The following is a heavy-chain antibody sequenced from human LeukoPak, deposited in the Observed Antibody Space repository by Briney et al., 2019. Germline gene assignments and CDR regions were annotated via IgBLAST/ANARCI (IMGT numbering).Heavy chain of an antibody. CDR2: IYPGDSDT. D-gene: IGHD6-19*01. Sequence: GESLKISCKGSGYSFTSYWIGWVRQMPGKGLEWMGIIYPGDSDTRYSPSFQGQVTISADKSISTAYPQWSSLKASDTAMYYCARQRIAVAGTTYYYYGMDVWGQGTTVTVSS. CDR3: ARQRIAVAGTTYYYYGMDV. V-gene: IGHV5-51*01. CDR1: GYSFTSYW. J-gene: IGHJ6*02.